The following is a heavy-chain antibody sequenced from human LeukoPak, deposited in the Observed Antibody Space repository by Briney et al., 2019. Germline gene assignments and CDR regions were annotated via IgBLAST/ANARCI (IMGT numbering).Heavy chain of an antibody. D-gene: IGHD6-19*01. V-gene: IGHV3-23*01. J-gene: IGHJ4*02. CDR3: AKPGDSSGGMYFDY. Sequence: GGSLRLSCAASGFTFSSYAMSWVRQAPGKGLEWLSGISRSGDSTYHADSVKGRFTISRDNSKNTLFLQMDSLRAEDTAVYYCAKPGDSSGGMYFDYWGQGTLVTVSS. CDR2: ISRSGDST. CDR1: GFTFSSYA.